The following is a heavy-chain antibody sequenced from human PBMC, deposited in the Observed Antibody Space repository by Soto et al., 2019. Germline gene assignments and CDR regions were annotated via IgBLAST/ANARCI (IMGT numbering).Heavy chain of an antibody. CDR3: SGAESPDTAYFSLY. Sequence: GGSLRLSCAASGFTFSSYWMHWVRQAPGKGLVWVSRINSDGSTTTYADSVKGRFTISRDNAKNTLYLQMNSLRAEDSAVYYCSGAESPDTAYFSLYWGQGTPVTVSS. V-gene: IGHV3-74*01. CDR2: INSDGSTT. CDR1: GFTFSSYW. D-gene: IGHD1-26*01. J-gene: IGHJ4*02.